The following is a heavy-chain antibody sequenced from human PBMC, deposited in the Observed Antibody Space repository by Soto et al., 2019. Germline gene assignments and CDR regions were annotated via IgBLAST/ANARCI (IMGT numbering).Heavy chain of an antibody. Sequence: GGSLRLSCAASGFTFSTYAMNWVRQAPGKGLERVSTISVRGDSAFFADSVRGRFTISRDNSKNTVYLQMNSLRADDTAMYYCATRHLSYCSGGTCNPFDFWGQGTLVTVSS. CDR2: ISVRGDSA. V-gene: IGHV3-23*01. CDR3: ATRHLSYCSGGTCNPFDF. CDR1: GFTFSTYA. J-gene: IGHJ4*02. D-gene: IGHD2-15*01.